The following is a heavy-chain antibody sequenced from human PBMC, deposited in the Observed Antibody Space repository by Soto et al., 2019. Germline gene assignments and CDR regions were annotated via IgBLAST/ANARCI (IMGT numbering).Heavy chain of an antibody. CDR3: SRDKDRPQIGVNCDAAGDV. Sequence: QVQLVQSGAEVKKPGSSVTVSCKASGGTFGNSAISWVRQAPGQGLEWMGGIIPIFPTPDYAQKYQGSVTISADESTRTAYMERTSQTWEDTTVCYCSRDKDRPQIGVNCDAAGDVWGLGTRVTVSS. CDR1: GGTFGNSA. V-gene: IGHV1-69*12. J-gene: IGHJ6*02. D-gene: IGHD1-1*01. CDR2: IIPIFPTP.